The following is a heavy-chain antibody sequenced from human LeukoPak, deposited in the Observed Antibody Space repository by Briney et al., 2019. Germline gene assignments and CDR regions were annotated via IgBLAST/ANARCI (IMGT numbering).Heavy chain of an antibody. CDR1: GGTFSSYA. CDR2: IIPILGIA. D-gene: IGHD3-22*01. V-gene: IGHV1-69*04. J-gene: IGHJ3*02. Sequence: GASVKVSCKASGGTFSSYAISWVRQAPGQGLEWMGRIIPILGIANYAQKFQGRVTITADKSTSTAYMELSSLRSEDTAVYYCARPSQRDYHDVVAFDIWGQGTMVTVSS. CDR3: ARPSQRDYHDVVAFDI.